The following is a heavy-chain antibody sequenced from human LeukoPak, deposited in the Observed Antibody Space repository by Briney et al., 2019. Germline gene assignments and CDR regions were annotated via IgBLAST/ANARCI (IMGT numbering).Heavy chain of an antibody. V-gene: IGHV4-61*02. J-gene: IGHJ4*02. CDR1: GGSISSGSYY. Sequence: SETLSLTCTVSGGSISSGSYYWSWIRQPAGKGLEWIGRIYTSGSTNYNPSLKSRVTISVDTSKNQFSLKLSSVTAADTAVYYCARSYDSSGYLYGYWGQGTLVTVSS. CDR2: IYTSGST. CDR3: ARSYDSSGYLYGY. D-gene: IGHD3-22*01.